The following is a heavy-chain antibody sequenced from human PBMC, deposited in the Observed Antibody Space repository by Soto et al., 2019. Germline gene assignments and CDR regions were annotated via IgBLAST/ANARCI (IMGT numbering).Heavy chain of an antibody. D-gene: IGHD6-13*01. CDR1: GGTFSNYA. Sequence: QVRLVQSGAEVKKPGSSVKVSCKASGGTFSNYAITWLRLAPGQGLEWLGGIIPVFGTVNYAQKFQGRATITADESTSTAYMELNRARTEDTSVYYCARDNPYTNSSGNGFDPWGQGTLVIVS. J-gene: IGHJ5*02. V-gene: IGHV1-69*01. CDR2: IIPVFGTV. CDR3: ARDNPYTNSSGNGFDP.